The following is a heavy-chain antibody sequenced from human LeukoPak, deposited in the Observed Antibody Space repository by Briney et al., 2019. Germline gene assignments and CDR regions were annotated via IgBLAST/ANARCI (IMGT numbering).Heavy chain of an antibody. CDR2: IWYDGSNK. D-gene: IGHD3-22*01. J-gene: IGHJ4*02. Sequence: GGSLRLSCAASGFTFSSYRMHWVRQAPGKGLEWVAVIWYDGSNKYYADSVKGRFTISRDNSKNTLYLQMNSLIAEDTAVYYCARGIYDSSGSMDYWGQGTLVTVSS. V-gene: IGHV3-33*08. CDR1: GFTFSSYR. CDR3: ARGIYDSSGSMDY.